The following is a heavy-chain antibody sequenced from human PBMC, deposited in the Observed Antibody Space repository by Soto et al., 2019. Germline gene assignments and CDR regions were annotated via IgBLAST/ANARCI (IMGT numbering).Heavy chain of an antibody. CDR3: ARDSGPHSPYGMDV. V-gene: IGHV4-31*03. Sequence: SETLSLTCTVSGGSISSGGYYWSWIRQHPGKGLEWIGYIYYSGSTYYNPSLKSRVTISVDTSKNQFSLKLSSVTAADTAVYYCARDSGPHSPYGMDVWGQGTTVTVSS. J-gene: IGHJ6*02. D-gene: IGHD6-13*01. CDR1: GGSISSGGYY. CDR2: IYYSGST.